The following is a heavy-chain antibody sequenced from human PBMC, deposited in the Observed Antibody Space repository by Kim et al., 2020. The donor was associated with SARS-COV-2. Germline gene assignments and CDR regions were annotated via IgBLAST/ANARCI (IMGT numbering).Heavy chain of an antibody. D-gene: IGHD3-9*01. V-gene: IGHV3-30*18. CDR1: GFTFRNYG. J-gene: IGHJ4*02. Sequence: GGSLRLSCAASGFTFRNYGMHWVRQAPGKGLEWVAVISYDGNNKYYADSVKGRFTISRDNSKNTLYLQMNSLRAEDTAVYYCAKELRYFDWLSSPFYYWGQGTLVTVSS. CDR3: AKELRYFDWLSSPFYY. CDR2: ISYDGNNK.